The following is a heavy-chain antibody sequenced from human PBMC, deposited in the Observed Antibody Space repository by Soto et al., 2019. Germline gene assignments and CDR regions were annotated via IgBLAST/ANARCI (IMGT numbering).Heavy chain of an antibody. CDR1: GFTFSSYW. J-gene: IGHJ4*02. Sequence: EVQLVESEGGLVQPGGSLRLSCAASGFTFSSYWMHWVRQAPGKGLVWVSRINSDGSSTSYADSVKGRFTSSRDNAKNTLYLQMNSLRAEDTAVYYCARGPYGDEFDYWGQGTLVTVSS. V-gene: IGHV3-74*01. CDR3: ARGPYGDEFDY. D-gene: IGHD4-17*01. CDR2: INSDGSST.